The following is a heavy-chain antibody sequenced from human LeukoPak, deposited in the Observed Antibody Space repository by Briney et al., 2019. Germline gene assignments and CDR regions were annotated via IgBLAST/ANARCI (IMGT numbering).Heavy chain of an antibody. Sequence: PGGSLRLSCAASGFTFSTYEMIWVRQAPGKGLEWVSYITNSGTTIYYANSVKGRFTISRDNAKNSLYLQMNSLRAEDTAVYYCARANYYGSGTWSDYWGQGTLVTVSP. CDR1: GFTFSTYE. CDR2: ITNSGTTI. D-gene: IGHD3-10*01. V-gene: IGHV3-48*03. J-gene: IGHJ4*02. CDR3: ARANYYGSGTWSDY.